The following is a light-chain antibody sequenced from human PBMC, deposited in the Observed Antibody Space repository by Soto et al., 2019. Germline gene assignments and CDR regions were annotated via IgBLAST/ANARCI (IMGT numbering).Light chain of an antibody. CDR3: CSYAGSSTLYV. CDR1: SSDVGSYIL. V-gene: IGLV2-23*01. Sequence: QSVLTQPASVSGSPGQSITISCTGTSSDVGSYILVSWYQQHPGKAPKLMIYEGSKRPSGVSNRFSGSKSDNTASLTISRLQAEDEADYYCCSYAGSSTLYVFGTGTKVTVL. J-gene: IGLJ1*01. CDR2: EGS.